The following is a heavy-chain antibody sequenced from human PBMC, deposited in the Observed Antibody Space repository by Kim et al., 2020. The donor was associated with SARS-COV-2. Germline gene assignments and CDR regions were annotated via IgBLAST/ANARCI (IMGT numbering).Heavy chain of an antibody. J-gene: IGHJ6*02. V-gene: IGHV3-49*03. CDR2: IRSKAYGGTT. D-gene: IGHD2-15*01. CDR3: TRNYCSGGSCTGSSPPYYYYYYGMDV. Sequence: GGSLRLSCTASGFTFGDYAMSWFRQAPGKGLEWVGFIRSKAYGGTTEYAASVKGRFTISRDDSKSIAYLQMNSLKTEDTAVYYCTRNYCSGGSCTGSSPPYYYYYYGMDVWGQGTTVTVSS. CDR1: GFTFGDYA.